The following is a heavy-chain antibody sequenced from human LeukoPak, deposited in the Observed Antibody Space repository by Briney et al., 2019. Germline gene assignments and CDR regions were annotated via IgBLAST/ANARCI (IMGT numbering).Heavy chain of an antibody. Sequence: GGSLRLSCAASGFTLSSYAMSWVRQAPGKGLEWVSAISVSGNTYHEDSVKGRFTISRDSSKNTLYLQMNRLRAEDAAVYYCAKDLTTVTTQGDYWGQGTLVTVSS. CDR3: AKDLTTVTTQGDY. CDR2: ISVSGNT. J-gene: IGHJ4*02. D-gene: IGHD4-17*01. CDR1: GFTLSSYA. V-gene: IGHV3-23*01.